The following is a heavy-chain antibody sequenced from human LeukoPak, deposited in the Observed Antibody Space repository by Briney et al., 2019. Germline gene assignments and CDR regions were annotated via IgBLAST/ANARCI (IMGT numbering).Heavy chain of an antibody. V-gene: IGHV4-34*01. Sequence: PSETLSLTCAVYGGSFSGYYWSWIRQPPGKGLEWIGEINHSGSTNYNPSLKSRVTISVDTSKNQFSLKLSSVTAADTAVYYCARSGYCGGDCYPYYYYMDVWGKGTTVTVSS. J-gene: IGHJ6*03. CDR3: ARSGYCGGDCYPYYYYMDV. CDR2: INHSGST. CDR1: GGSFSGYY. D-gene: IGHD2-21*02.